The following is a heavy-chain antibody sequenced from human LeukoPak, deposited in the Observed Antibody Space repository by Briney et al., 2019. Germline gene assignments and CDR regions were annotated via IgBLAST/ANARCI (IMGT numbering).Heavy chain of an antibody. Sequence: ASVKVSCKASGYTFRNYAMNWVRQAPGQGLEWMGWINTNSGNPTYAQDFTGRFVFSLDTSVSTAYLQISNLKTEDTAVYYCATLWGRYYYSPFDYWGQGTLITVSS. CDR2: INTNSGNP. D-gene: IGHD3-22*01. CDR3: ATLWGRYYYSPFDY. CDR1: GYTFRNYA. V-gene: IGHV7-4-1*02. J-gene: IGHJ4*02.